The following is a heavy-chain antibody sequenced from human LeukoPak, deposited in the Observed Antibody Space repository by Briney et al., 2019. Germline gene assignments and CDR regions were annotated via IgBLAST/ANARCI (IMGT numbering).Heavy chain of an antibody. V-gene: IGHV3-23*01. D-gene: IGHD1-1*01. J-gene: IGHJ4*02. CDR3: ATTKQARRYFDY. CDR1: GFTFSSNP. CDR2: ISGSGGNT. Sequence: GGSLRLSCAGSGFTFSSNPLSWVRQAPGKGLEWVSAISGSGGNTYYGDSVRGRFTISRDNSKNTLYLQMNTLRADDTAVYHCATTKQARRYFDYWGQGILVTVSS.